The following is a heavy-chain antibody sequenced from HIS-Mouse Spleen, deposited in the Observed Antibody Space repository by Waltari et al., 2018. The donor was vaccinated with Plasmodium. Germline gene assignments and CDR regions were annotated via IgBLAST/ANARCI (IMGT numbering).Heavy chain of an antibody. CDR3: ARVLGYKAAAGTFVEYFQH. V-gene: IGHV1-2*02. CDR2: INPNSGGT. CDR1: GYTFTGYY. D-gene: IGHD6-13*01. Sequence: QVQLVQSGAEVKKPGASVKVSCKASGYTFTGYYMHWVRQAPGQGLEWMGWINPNSGGTNYAQKFQGRGTMTRDTSISTAYMELGRLRSDDTAVYYCARVLGYKAAAGTFVEYFQHWGQGTLVTVSS. J-gene: IGHJ1*01.